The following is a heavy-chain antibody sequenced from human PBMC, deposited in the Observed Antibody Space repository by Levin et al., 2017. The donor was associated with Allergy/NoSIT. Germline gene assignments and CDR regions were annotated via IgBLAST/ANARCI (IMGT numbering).Heavy chain of an antibody. J-gene: IGHJ4*02. CDR2: ISTDGSTT. V-gene: IGHV3-74*01. CDR3: ARDLTRSFDS. CDR1: GFTFSGYW. Sequence: PGESLKISCAASGFTFSGYWMQWVRQAPGKGLVWVSDISTDGSTTRYADAVKGRFTISRDNAKNTVNLQRNSLRAEDSAVYYCARDLTRSFDSWGQGALVTVSS.